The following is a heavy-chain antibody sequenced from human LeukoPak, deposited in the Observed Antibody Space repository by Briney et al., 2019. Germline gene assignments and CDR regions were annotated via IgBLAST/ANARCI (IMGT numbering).Heavy chain of an antibody. V-gene: IGHV3-74*01. CDR1: GFTFSSYW. CDR3: ARRGSGYDAAPTGMDV. Sequence: VGSLRLSCAASGFTFSSYWMHWVRQAPGKGLVWVSRINSDGSSTSYADSVKCRFTISRDNAKNTLYLQMNSLRAEDTAVYYCARRGSGYDAAPTGMDVWGQGTTVTVSS. J-gene: IGHJ6*02. D-gene: IGHD5-12*01. CDR2: INSDGSST.